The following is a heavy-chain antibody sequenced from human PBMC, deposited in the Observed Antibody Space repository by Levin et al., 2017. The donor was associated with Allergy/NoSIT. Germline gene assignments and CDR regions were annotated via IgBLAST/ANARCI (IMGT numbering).Heavy chain of an antibody. Sequence: SETLSLTCSVSGGSVTTSSYYWGWIRQPPGRGLEWVGTLYYTGITFYNPSLKSRVIISMDTSKNQFSLNLISVTAADTALYYCAGTRRTATNPQGTPHLFDPWGQGTLVTVSS. CDR1: GGSVTTSSYY. CDR3: AGTRRTATNPQGTPHLFDP. CDR2: LYYTGIT. D-gene: IGHD1-14*01. J-gene: IGHJ5*02. V-gene: IGHV4-39*07.